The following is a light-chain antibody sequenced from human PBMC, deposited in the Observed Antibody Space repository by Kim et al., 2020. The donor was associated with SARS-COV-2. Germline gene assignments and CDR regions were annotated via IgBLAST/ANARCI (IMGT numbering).Light chain of an antibody. V-gene: IGLV1-47*01. CDR1: HSNIGTGS. CDR3: AAWDDSLKTWL. Sequence: QSMLTQSPSASATPGQTVVVLCSGSHSNIGTGSIFWYFQAPGTAPKLLLSVNNPRLSGIPDRFSASQSGTSVSLSINGLRPDDEGDYFCAAWDDSLKTWLFGGGTQLTVL. J-gene: IGLJ2*01. CDR2: VNN.